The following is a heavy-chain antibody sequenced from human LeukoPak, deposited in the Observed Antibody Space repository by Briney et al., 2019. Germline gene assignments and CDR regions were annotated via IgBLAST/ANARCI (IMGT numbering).Heavy chain of an antibody. J-gene: IGHJ4*02. V-gene: IGHV3-30-3*01. CDR1: GFTFSSYA. CDR2: ISYDGSNK. CDR3: ARDLLGGGLDY. D-gene: IGHD2-15*01. Sequence: PGRSLRLSCAASGFTFSSYAMHWVRQAPGKGLEWVTVISYDGSNKYYADSVKGRFTISRDNSKNTPYLQMNSLRAEDTAVYYCARDLLGGGLDYWGQGTLVTVSS.